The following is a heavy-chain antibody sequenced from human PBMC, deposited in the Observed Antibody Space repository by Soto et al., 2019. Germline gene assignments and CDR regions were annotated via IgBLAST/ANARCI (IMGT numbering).Heavy chain of an antibody. CDR3: ARVSPFWRAAEP. CDR2: ISAYNGNT. J-gene: IGHJ4*02. Sequence: QVQLVQSGAEVKKPGASVRVSCKASGYTFTSYGISWVRQAPGQGLEWMGWISAYNGNTNYAQSLQGRVTMTTDTSTTTAYMELRSRKSDDTAVYYCARVSPFWRAAEPWGQGTPVSVS. V-gene: IGHV1-18*01. CDR1: GYTFTSYG. D-gene: IGHD6-13*01.